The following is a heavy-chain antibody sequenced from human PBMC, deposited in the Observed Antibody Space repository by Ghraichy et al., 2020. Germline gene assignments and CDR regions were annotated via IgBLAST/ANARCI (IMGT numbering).Heavy chain of an antibody. V-gene: IGHV3-73*01. D-gene: IGHD3-10*01. J-gene: IGHJ4*02. Sequence: GGSLRLSCAASGFTFSGSAMHWVRQASGKGLEWVGRIRSKANSYATAYAASVKGRFTISRDDSKNTAYLQMNSLKTEDTAVYYCTCSSGEVSRDYWGQGTLVIVSS. CDR1: GFTFSGSA. CDR3: TCSSGEVSRDY. CDR2: IRSKANSYAT.